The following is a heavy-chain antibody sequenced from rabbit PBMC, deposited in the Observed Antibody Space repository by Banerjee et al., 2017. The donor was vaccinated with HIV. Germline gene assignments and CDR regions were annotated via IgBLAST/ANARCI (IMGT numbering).Heavy chain of an antibody. V-gene: IGHV1S40*01. J-gene: IGHJ6*01. Sequence: QSLEESGGDLVKPGAFLTLTCTASGFSLSIYEMCWVRQAPGKGLEWIACSYAGSSGSTYYANWAKGRFTISKTSSTTVTLQMTSLTAADTATYFCARDGGLFSLDLWGPGTLVTVS. CDR3: ARDGGLFSLDL. CDR2: SYAGSSGST. D-gene: IGHD2-1*01. CDR1: GFSLSIYE.